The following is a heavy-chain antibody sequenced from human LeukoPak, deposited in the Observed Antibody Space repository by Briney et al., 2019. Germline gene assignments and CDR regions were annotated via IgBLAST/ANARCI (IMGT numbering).Heavy chain of an antibody. V-gene: IGHV3-30*18. CDR1: GFTFSSYG. D-gene: IGHD6-19*01. CDR2: ISYDGSNK. Sequence: SGGSLRLSCAASGFTFSSYGMHWVRQAPGKGLEWVAVISYDGSNKYYADSVKGRFTISRDNSKNTLYLQMNSLRAEDTAVYYCAKSRIAVAGTLIDYWGQGTLVTVSS. CDR3: AKSRIAVAGTLIDY. J-gene: IGHJ4*02.